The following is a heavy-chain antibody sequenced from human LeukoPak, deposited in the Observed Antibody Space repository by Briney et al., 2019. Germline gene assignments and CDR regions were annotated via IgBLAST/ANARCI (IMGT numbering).Heavy chain of an antibody. Sequence: GGSLRLSCAASGFTFSNAWMSWVRQAPGKGLEWVGRIKSKTDGGTTDYAAPVKGRFTISRDDSKNTLYLQMNSLKTEDTAVYYCTRDAELWFGELGIFDYWGQGTLVTVSS. D-gene: IGHD3-10*01. J-gene: IGHJ4*02. V-gene: IGHV3-15*01. CDR3: TRDAELWFGELGIFDY. CDR2: IKSKTDGGTT. CDR1: GFTFSNAW.